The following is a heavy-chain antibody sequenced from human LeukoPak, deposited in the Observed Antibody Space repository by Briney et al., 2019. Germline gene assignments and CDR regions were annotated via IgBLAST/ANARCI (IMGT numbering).Heavy chain of an antibody. V-gene: IGHV1-18*01. CDR3: ARGGVLRYFDWLYHDYGMDV. J-gene: IGHJ6*02. CDR1: GYTFTSYG. D-gene: IGHD3-9*01. Sequence: ASVKVSCKASGYTFTSYGISWVRQAPGQGLEWMGWISAYNGNTNYAQKLQGRVTMTTDTSTSTAYMELRNLRSDDTAVYYCARGGVLRYFDWLYHDYGMDVWGQGTTVTVSS. CDR2: ISAYNGNT.